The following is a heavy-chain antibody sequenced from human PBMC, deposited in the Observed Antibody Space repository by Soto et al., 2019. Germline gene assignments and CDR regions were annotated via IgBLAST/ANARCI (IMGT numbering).Heavy chain of an antibody. CDR3: AGDYIRLNSLNSNYYSFGMDV. V-gene: IGHV3-23*01. Sequence: GGSLRLSCAVSGFTFSTYAMSWVRQAPGKGLEWVSAISSSGGTTYDADFVEGRFTISRDTSKNTLSLQMNSLRAEDTAVYYCAGDYIRLNSLNSNYYSFGMDVWGQGTTVTVSS. D-gene: IGHD4-17*01. CDR2: ISSSGGTT. CDR1: GFTFSTYA. J-gene: IGHJ6*02.